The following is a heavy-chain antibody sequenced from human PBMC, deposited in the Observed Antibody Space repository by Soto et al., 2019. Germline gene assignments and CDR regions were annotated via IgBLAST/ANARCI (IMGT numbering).Heavy chain of an antibody. CDR2: ISSSSTYI. CDR1: GFTFSSYS. Sequence: GGSLRLSCAASGFTFSSYSMNWVRQAPGKGLEWVSSISSSSTYIYYADSVKGRFTISRDNAKNSLYLQMNSLRAEDTAVYYCARDTYYYDSGCYYYASDAFAIWGQGTMVTVSS. D-gene: IGHD3-22*01. CDR3: ARDTYYYDSGCYYYASDAFAI. J-gene: IGHJ3*02. V-gene: IGHV3-21*01.